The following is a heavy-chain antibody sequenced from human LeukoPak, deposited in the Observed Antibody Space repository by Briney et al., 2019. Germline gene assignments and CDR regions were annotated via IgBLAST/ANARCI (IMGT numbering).Heavy chain of an antibody. J-gene: IGHJ4*02. CDR2: INSDGSST. CDR3: ARGRLGSTDDY. Sequence: GGTLRLSCAASGFTFSSYWMHWVRQAPGKGLVWVSRINSDGSSTSYADSVKGRFTISRDNAKNTLYLQMNSLRAEDTAVYYCARGRLGSTDDYWGQGTLVTVSS. CDR1: GFTFSSYW. V-gene: IGHV3-74*01. D-gene: IGHD5/OR15-5a*01.